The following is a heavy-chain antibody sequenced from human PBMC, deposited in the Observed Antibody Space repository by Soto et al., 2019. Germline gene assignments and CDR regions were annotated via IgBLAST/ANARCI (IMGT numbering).Heavy chain of an antibody. CDR3: AVETVGGSPGDC. Sequence: PSETLSLTCTVSGGSISDYSSSHYWSWIRQPAGKGLEWVGRVSTSGHPTYSPSLKSRVTMSLDTSKNQFSLTVYSVTAADTAMYYCAVETVGGSPGDCWGQGTLVTVSS. CDR1: GGSISDYSSSHY. J-gene: IGHJ1*01. CDR2: VSTSGHP. V-gene: IGHV4-4*07. D-gene: IGHD1-26*01.